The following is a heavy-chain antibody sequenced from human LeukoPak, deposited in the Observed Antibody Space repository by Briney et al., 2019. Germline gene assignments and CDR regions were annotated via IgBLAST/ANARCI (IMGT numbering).Heavy chain of an antibody. CDR3: AKFYYDGSGFFAY. CDR1: GFTVSSIH. D-gene: IGHD3-22*01. V-gene: IGHV3-53*01. Sequence: GGSLRLSCAASGFTVSSIHMVWVRQAPGKGLEWVSVTYTGGNSYYADSVKGRFIISRDISKNTLCLQMNSLRAEDTAVYYCAKFYYDGSGFFAYWGQGTLVTVSS. J-gene: IGHJ4*02. CDR2: TYTGGNS.